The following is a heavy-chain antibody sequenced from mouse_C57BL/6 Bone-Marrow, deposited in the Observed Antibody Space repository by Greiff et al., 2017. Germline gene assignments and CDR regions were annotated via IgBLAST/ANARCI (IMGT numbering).Heavy chain of an antibody. CDR3: ARDAGLAFDY. V-gene: IGHV7-1*01. Sequence: EVNVVESGGGLVQSGRSLRLSCATSGFTFSDFYMAWVRQAPGKGLEWIAASRNKANDYTTEYSASVKGRFIVSRDTSQSILYLQMNALRAEDTAIYYCARDAGLAFDYWGQGTTLTVSS. J-gene: IGHJ2*01. D-gene: IGHD3-3*01. CDR2: SRNKANDYTT. CDR1: GFTFSDFY.